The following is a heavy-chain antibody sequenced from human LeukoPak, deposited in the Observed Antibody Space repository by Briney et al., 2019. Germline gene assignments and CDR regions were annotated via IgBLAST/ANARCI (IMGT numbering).Heavy chain of an antibody. V-gene: IGHV4-34*01. CDR2: INHSGST. CDR3: ASTRKVGYCSGGSCPADY. J-gene: IGHJ4*02. CDR1: GGSFSGYY. Sequence: SETLSLTCAVYGGSFSGYYWSWIRQPSGKGLEWIGEINHSGSTNYNPSLKSRVTISVDTSKNQFSLKLSSVTAADTAVYYCASTRKVGYCSGGSCPADYWGQGTLVTVSS. D-gene: IGHD2-15*01.